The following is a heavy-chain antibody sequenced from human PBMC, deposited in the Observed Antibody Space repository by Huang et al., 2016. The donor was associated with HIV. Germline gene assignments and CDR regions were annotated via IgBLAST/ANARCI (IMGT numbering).Heavy chain of an antibody. CDR2: VSHRGNV. CDR3: GGSPGMGMVAGGWVVH. CDR1: NGSFSGYF. Sequence: QVRLQQWGAGLLKPSETLSLPCAVYNGSFSGYFWNWFRLAPRKGLAWIGEVSHRGNVNSNPSLRSRVSMSVVPSKKQFSLNLTSVTAADSAIYYCGGSPGMGMVAGGWVVHWGHGNQVSVSS. J-gene: IGHJ4*01. V-gene: IGHV4-34*02. D-gene: IGHD6-19*01.